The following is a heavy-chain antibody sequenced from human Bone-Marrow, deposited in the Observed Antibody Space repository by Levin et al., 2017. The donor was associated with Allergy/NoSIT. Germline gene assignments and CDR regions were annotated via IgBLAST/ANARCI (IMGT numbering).Heavy chain of an antibody. V-gene: IGHV3-23*01. CDR3: AKDLVDTAMAGYLPQIDY. CDR2: ISGSGGST. CDR1: GFTFSSYA. J-gene: IGHJ4*02. Sequence: GESLKISCAASGFTFSSYAMSWVRQAPGKGLEWVSAISGSGGSTYYADSVKGRFTISRDNSKNTLYLQMNSLRAEDTAVYYCAKDLVDTAMAGYLPQIDYWGQGTLVTVSS. D-gene: IGHD5-18*01.